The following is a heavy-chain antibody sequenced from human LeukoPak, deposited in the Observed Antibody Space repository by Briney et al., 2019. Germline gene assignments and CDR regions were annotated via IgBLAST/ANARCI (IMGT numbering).Heavy chain of an antibody. V-gene: IGHV3-23*01. CDR1: GFTFSDYA. Sequence: PGGSLRLSCAASGFTFSDYALIWVRQAPGKGLEWISAIRGTGRTTYYADSVKGRCTISRDNSRNTVYLQMNSLRAEDTALYFCGKDPNGDYVGAFDFWGPGTMVTVSP. CDR3: GKDPNGDYVGAFDF. CDR2: IRGTGRTT. D-gene: IGHD4-17*01. J-gene: IGHJ3*01.